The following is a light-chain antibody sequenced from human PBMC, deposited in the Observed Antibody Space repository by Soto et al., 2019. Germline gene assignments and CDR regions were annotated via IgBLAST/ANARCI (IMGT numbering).Light chain of an antibody. CDR3: HQYHSTPIT. J-gene: IGKJ5*01. CDR2: WAS. CDR1: QTVSHNSNNKNY. V-gene: IGKV4-1*01. Sequence: DIVMTQSPDSLAVSLGERATINCKSSQTVSHNSNNKNYLAWYQQKPGQSPKLLIYWASTRESGVPDRFSASGSGTDFTLTISSLQAEDVAVYYCHQYHSTPITFGQGTRLEIK.